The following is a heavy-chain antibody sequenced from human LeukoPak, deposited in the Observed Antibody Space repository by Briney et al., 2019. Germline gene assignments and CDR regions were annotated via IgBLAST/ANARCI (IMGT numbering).Heavy chain of an antibody. D-gene: IGHD3-3*01. CDR3: ARRGITISGVLVYHYSGLDV. Sequence: PGGSLRLSCAGSGFTFSSHWMNWVRQAPGKGLEWVASIKDDGSEKHFLDSGNGRFAISRDNAKNSLYLQMSSLRAEDTAVYYCARRGITISGVLVYHYSGLDVWGQGTTVTVSS. V-gene: IGHV3-7*02. CDR2: IKDDGSEK. J-gene: IGHJ6*02. CDR1: GFTFSSHW.